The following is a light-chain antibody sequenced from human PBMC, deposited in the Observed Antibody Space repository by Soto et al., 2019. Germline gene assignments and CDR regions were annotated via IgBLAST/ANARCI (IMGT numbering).Light chain of an antibody. J-gene: IGKJ1*01. Sequence: DIQMTQSPSSLSASVGDRVTITCQASQGISNSLAWFQQKPGKVPKLLIYAASILQSGVPSRFSGSGSGTDFTLTISSLQPEDVATYYCQKYNSAPRTFGQGTKVEVK. CDR1: QGISNS. CDR2: AAS. CDR3: QKYNSAPRT. V-gene: IGKV1-27*01.